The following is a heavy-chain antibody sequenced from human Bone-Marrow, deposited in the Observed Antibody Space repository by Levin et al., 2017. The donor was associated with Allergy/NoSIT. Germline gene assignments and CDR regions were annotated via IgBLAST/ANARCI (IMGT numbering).Heavy chain of an antibody. D-gene: IGHD5-12*01. CDR2: ISGSGGST. V-gene: IGHV3-23*01. CDR1: GFTFSSYA. CDR3: AKDAWPSYIVADTIYDY. J-gene: IGHJ4*02. Sequence: PGESLKISCAASGFTFSSYAMSWVRQAPGKGLEWVSAISGSGGSTYYADSVKGRFTISRDNSKNTLYLQMNSLRAEDTAVYYCAKDAWPSYIVADTIYDYWGQGTLVTVSS.